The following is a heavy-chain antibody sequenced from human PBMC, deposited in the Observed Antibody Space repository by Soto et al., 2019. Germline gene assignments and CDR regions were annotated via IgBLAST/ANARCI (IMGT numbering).Heavy chain of an antibody. CDR3: AKDRERADPKLSETTVVTPVDY. CDR1: GFTFSSYG. V-gene: IGHV3-30*18. CDR2: ISYVGSNK. D-gene: IGHD4-17*01. Sequence: GGSLILSCAASGFTFSSYGMHWVRQAPGKGLEWVAVISYVGSNKYYADSVKGRFTISRDNSKNTLYLQMNSLRAEDTAVYYCAKDRERADPKLSETTVVTPVDYWGQGTLVTVSS. J-gene: IGHJ4*02.